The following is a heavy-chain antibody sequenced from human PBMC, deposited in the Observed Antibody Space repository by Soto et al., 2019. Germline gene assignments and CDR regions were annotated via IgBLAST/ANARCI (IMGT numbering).Heavy chain of an antibody. CDR1: GGSISSSSYY. D-gene: IGHD3-3*01. J-gene: IGHJ4*02. V-gene: IGHV4-39*01. CDR3: ARRRTTIFGVVTTNYFDY. Sequence: PSETLSLTCTVSGGSISSSSYYWGWIRQPPGKGLEWIGSIYYSGSTYYNPSLKSRVTISVDTSKNQFSLKLSSVTAADTAVYYCARRRTTIFGVVTTNYFDYWGQGTLVTVSS. CDR2: IYYSGST.